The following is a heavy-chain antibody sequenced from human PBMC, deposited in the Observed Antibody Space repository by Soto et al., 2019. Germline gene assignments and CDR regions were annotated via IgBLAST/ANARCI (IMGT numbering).Heavy chain of an antibody. V-gene: IGHV3-11*06. CDR3: ASIFYDRGGMDV. D-gene: IGHD3-22*01. CDR2: ISSSSSYT. Sequence: GGSLRLSCAASGFTFSDYYMSWIRQAPGKGLEWVSYISSSSSYTNYADSVKGRFTISRDNAKNSLYLQMNSLRAEDTAVYYCASIFYDRGGMDVWGQGTTVTVSS. J-gene: IGHJ6*02. CDR1: GFTFSDYY.